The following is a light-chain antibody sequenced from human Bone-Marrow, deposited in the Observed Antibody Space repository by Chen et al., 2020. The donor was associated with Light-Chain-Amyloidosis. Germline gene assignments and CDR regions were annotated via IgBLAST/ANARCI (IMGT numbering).Light chain of an antibody. J-gene: IGLJ3*02. V-gene: IGLV6-57*01. CDR2: EDD. Sequence: NFMLTQPHSVSESPGETVIISCTRSSGSLATNYVQWYQQRPGSSPTTVIYEDDQRPSGVPSRFSGAINRSSNAASLTSSGLTTEDEADYYCQSYQGSSQGVFGGGTKLTVL. CDR3: QSYQGSSQGV. CDR1: SGSLATNY.